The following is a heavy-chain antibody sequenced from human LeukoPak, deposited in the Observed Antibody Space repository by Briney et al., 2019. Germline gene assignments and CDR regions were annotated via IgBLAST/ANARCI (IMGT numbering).Heavy chain of an antibody. D-gene: IGHD6-13*01. J-gene: IGHJ4*02. Sequence: SETLSLTCTVSGGSISSGDYYWSWIRQPPGKGLEWIGYIYYSGSTNYNPSLKSRVTISVDTSKNQFSLKLSSVTAADTAVYYCARGPRRDLSSSFADELEYWGQGTLVTVSS. CDR3: ARGPRRDLSSSFADELEY. V-gene: IGHV4-61*08. CDR1: GGSISSGDYY. CDR2: IYYSGST.